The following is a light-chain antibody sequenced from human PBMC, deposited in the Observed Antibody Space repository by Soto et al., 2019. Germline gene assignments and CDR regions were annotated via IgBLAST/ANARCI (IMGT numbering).Light chain of an antibody. CDR3: QQVDSFPLT. V-gene: IGKV1D-12*01. CDR1: QDISRW. J-gene: IGKJ4*01. CDR2: TAS. Sequence: DIQMTQSPSSVSASVGDRITITCRASQDISRWLAWYQQKPGRAPNLLIYTASTLESGVPSRFSGSGSGTDFTLTISNLQPEDFATYYCQQVDSFPLTFGGGTKGEI.